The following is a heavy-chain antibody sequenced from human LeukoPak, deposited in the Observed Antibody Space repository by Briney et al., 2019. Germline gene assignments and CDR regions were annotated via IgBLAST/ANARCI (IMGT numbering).Heavy chain of an antibody. D-gene: IGHD1-26*01. Sequence: ASVKVSCKASGYTFTSYDINWVRQATGQGLEWMGWMNPNSGNTGYAQKFQGRVTMTRNTSISTAYMELRSLRSDDTAVYFCARAVLGGPTVYYNYYHMDVWGKGTTVTVSS. J-gene: IGHJ6*03. CDR2: MNPNSGNT. V-gene: IGHV1-8*01. CDR1: GYTFTSYD. CDR3: ARAVLGGPTVYYNYYHMDV.